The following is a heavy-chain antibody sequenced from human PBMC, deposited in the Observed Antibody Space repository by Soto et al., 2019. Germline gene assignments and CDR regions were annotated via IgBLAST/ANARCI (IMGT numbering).Heavy chain of an antibody. Sequence: SVKVSCKASGGTFSSYAISWVRQAPGQGLEWMGWIIPIFGTANYAQKFQGRVTITADESTSTAYMELSSLRSEDTAVYYCARPLSYSSSWYGFWGQGTLVTVSS. J-gene: IGHJ4*02. V-gene: IGHV1-69*13. CDR2: IIPIFGTA. CDR1: GGTFSSYA. D-gene: IGHD6-13*01. CDR3: ARPLSYSSSWYGF.